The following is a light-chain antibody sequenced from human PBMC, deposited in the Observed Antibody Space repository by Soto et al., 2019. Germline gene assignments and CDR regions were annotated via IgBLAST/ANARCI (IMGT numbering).Light chain of an antibody. J-gene: IGKJ1*01. V-gene: IGKV3-15*01. CDR2: GAS. Sequence: EIVMTQSPATLSVSPGERATLSCRASQTISTNLAWYQQKPGQAPGVLIYGASTRATGIPARFSGSGSGTEFTLTISSLQSEDFAVYYCQQYDKWPRTFGQGTKVDIK. CDR1: QTISTN. CDR3: QQYDKWPRT.